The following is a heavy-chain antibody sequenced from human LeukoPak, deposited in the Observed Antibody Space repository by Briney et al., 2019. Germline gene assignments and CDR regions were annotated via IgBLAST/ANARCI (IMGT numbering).Heavy chain of an antibody. CDR2: INPYTGDA. Sequence: ASVKVSCKASGYTFTENYIHWVPQAPGHRLEWMGLINPYTGDANYTEKFQGRVTMTRDTSVSTAYMHLSRLRSDDTAVHSCARGKSGFSPWGQGTPVTVSS. J-gene: IGHJ4*02. CDR3: ARGKSGFSP. D-gene: IGHD3-22*01. CDR1: GYTFTENY. V-gene: IGHV1-2*02.